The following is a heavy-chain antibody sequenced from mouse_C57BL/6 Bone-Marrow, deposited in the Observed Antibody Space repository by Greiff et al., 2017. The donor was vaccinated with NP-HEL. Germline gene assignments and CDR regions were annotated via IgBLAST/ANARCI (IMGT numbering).Heavy chain of an antibody. Sequence: EVMLVESGGGLVKPGGSLKLSCAASGFTFSSYTMSWVRQTPEKRLEWVATISGGGGNTYYPDSVKGRFTISRDNATNTLYLQMSSLRSEDTALYYCARRGYGYYYAMDYWGQGTSVTVSS. V-gene: IGHV5-9*01. CDR1: GFTFSSYT. J-gene: IGHJ4*01. CDR2: ISGGGGNT. CDR3: ARRGYGYYYAMDY. D-gene: IGHD1-1*01.